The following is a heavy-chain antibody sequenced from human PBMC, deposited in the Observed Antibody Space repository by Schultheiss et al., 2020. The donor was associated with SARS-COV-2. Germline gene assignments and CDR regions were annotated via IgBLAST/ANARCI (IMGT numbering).Heavy chain of an antibody. J-gene: IGHJ3*02. CDR3: TTEGTLRGSLDTIFGVVIAAHPDAFDI. D-gene: IGHD3-3*01. CDR2: IKSKTDGGTT. Sequence: GESLKISCAASGFTFSGSAMHWVRQASGKGLEWVGRIKSKTDGGTTDYAAPVKGRFTISRDDSKNTLYLQMNSLKTEDTAVYYCTTEGTLRGSLDTIFGVVIAAHPDAFDIWGQGTMVTVSS. CDR1: GFTFSGSA. V-gene: IGHV3-15*01.